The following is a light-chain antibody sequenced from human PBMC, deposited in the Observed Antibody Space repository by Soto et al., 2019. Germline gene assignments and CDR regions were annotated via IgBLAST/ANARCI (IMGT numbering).Light chain of an antibody. CDR3: CSYALTYTSSYV. Sequence: QSVLTQPRSVSGSPGQSVTISCTGTSSDVGGYNYVSWYQQHPGKAPKVMIYDVSKRPSGVPDRFSGSKSGNTASLTISGLQAEDEADYFCCSYALTYTSSYVFGPGTKVTVL. V-gene: IGLV2-11*01. CDR1: SSDVGGYNY. CDR2: DVS. J-gene: IGLJ1*01.